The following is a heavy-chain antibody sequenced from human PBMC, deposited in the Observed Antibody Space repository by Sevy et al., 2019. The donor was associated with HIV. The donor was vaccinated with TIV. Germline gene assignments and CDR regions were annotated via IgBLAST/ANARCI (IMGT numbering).Heavy chain of an antibody. CDR3: ARGPAGYGSGSYYRVGYYYYGMDV. V-gene: IGHV4-34*01. Sequence: SETLSLTCAVYGGSFSGYYWSWIRQPPGKGLEWIGANNHSGSTNYNPSLKSRVTISVDTSKNQFSLKLSSVTAADTAVYYCARGPAGYGSGSYYRVGYYYYGMDVWGQGTTVTVSS. J-gene: IGHJ6*02. CDR2: NNHSGST. CDR1: GGSFSGYY. D-gene: IGHD3-10*01.